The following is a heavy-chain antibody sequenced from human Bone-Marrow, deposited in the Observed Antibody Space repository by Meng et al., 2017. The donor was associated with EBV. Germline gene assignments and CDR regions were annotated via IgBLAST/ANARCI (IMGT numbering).Heavy chain of an antibody. CDR1: GFSLSTDGEG. D-gene: IGHD6-19*01. V-gene: IGHV2-5*02. CDR2: IYWDDDK. Sequence: QRPLKDSGPTLVKPPQTLTLTCSFSGFSLSTDGEGVGWIRQPPGKALEWLALIYWDDDKRYSPSLESRLTITKDTSKNQVVLTMTNMDPVDTATYYCAHRLSSGWYDYWGQGTLVTVSS. J-gene: IGHJ4*02. CDR3: AHRLSSGWYDY.